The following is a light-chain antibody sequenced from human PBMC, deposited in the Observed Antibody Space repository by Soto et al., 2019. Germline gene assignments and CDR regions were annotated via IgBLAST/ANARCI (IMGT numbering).Light chain of an antibody. V-gene: IGLV2-14*01. J-gene: IGLJ2*01. CDR2: EVT. CDR1: SSDIGAHDY. CDR3: SSHTSSASVV. Sequence: QSVLTQPASVSGSPGQSITISCTGTSSDIGAHDYVSWYRQHPGKAPKLLIYEVTNRPSGVSPRFSGSKSANTASLTISGVQVEDQADYYRSSHTSSASVVFGGGTKLTVL.